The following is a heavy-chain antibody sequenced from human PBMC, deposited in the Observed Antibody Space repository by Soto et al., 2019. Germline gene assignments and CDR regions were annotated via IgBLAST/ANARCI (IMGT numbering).Heavy chain of an antibody. CDR2: IIPIFGIK. J-gene: IGHJ1*01. CDR1: GGTFNTYA. D-gene: IGHD3-10*01. Sequence: QMQLVQSGAEVKERGSSVKISCKTSGGTFNTYALTWVRQAPGQGLEWIGGIIPIFGIKNVAQRFQGRVTITADESLTTAYMEMTSLRSDDTAVYYCAKEAGAHWGQGTLVTVSS. V-gene: IGHV1-69*01. CDR3: AKEAGAH.